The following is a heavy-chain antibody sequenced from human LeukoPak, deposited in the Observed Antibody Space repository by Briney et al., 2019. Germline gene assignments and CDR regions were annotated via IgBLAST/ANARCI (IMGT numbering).Heavy chain of an antibody. V-gene: IGHV3-23*01. CDR2: ISGSGGST. CDR3: AKDGSGSYYHY. J-gene: IGHJ4*02. Sequence: GGSLRLSCAASGFAFSSYAMSWVRQAPGKGLEWVSAISGSGGSTYYADSVKGRFTISRDNSKNTLYLQMNSLRAEDTAVYYCAKDGSGSYYHYWGQGTLVTVSS. D-gene: IGHD3-10*01. CDR1: GFAFSSYA.